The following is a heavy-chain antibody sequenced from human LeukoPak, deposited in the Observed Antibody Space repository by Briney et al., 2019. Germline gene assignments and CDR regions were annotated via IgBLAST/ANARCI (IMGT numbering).Heavy chain of an antibody. Sequence: SETLSLTCTVSGGSVSNSNDCCGWIRQPPGKQLEWIGSIDYSGSPLYNPSLKSRVTISVDTSKNQFSLKLSSVTAADTAVYYCARPLDCNYGGTAFDIWGQGTMVTVSS. J-gene: IGHJ3*02. D-gene: IGHD4-23*01. V-gene: IGHV4-39*01. CDR2: IDYSGSP. CDR1: GGSVSNSNDC. CDR3: ARPLDCNYGGTAFDI.